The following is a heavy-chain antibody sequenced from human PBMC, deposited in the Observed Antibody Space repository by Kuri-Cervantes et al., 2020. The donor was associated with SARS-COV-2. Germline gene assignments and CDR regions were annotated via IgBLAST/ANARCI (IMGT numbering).Heavy chain of an antibody. J-gene: IGHJ6*03. CDR2: IYHSGST. Sequence: SQTLSLTCAVSGGSISSGGYSWSWIRQPPGKGLEWIGYIYHSGSTYYNPSLKSRVTMSLDMSKSQFSLRLTSVTAADTAVYYCARDSRSSYQVLLDHYYYSYMDVWDKGTTVTVSS. V-gene: IGHV4-30-2*05. D-gene: IGHD3-3*01. CDR3: ARDSRSSYQVLLDHYYYSYMDV. CDR1: GGSISSGGYS.